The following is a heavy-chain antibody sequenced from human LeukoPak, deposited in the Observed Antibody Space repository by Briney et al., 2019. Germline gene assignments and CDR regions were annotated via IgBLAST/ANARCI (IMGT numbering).Heavy chain of an antibody. D-gene: IGHD2-15*01. CDR2: IYSGGST. J-gene: IGHJ4*02. CDR1: GFTVSSNY. Sequence: GGSLRLSCAASGFTVSSNYMSWVRQAPGEGLEWVSVIYSGGSTYYADSVKGRFSISRDNIKNSLYLQMDNLRAEDTAVYYCARDRGYTRTNSGGYPVFDLWGQGTLVTVSS. V-gene: IGHV3-53*01. CDR3: ARDRGYTRTNSGGYPVFDL.